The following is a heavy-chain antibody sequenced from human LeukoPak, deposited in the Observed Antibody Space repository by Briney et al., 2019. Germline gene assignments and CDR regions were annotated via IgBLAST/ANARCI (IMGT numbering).Heavy chain of an antibody. D-gene: IGHD3-9*01. J-gene: IGHJ6*02. Sequence: GGSLRLSCAASGFTFSSYSMNWVRQAPGKGLEWVSSISSSSSYIYYADAVKGRFTISRDNAENSLYLQMNSLRAEDTAVYYCARECGLRYFDWSLLDYGMDVWGQGTTVTVSS. V-gene: IGHV3-21*01. CDR1: GFTFSSYS. CDR2: ISSSSSYI. CDR3: ARECGLRYFDWSLLDYGMDV.